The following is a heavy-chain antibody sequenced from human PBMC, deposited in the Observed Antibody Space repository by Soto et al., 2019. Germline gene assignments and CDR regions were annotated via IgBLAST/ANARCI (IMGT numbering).Heavy chain of an antibody. J-gene: IGHJ6*04. Sequence: SETLSLTCTVSGDSITSSTYYWGWIRQSPGKGLEWIGNIYHSGSTYYNPPLKGRVSISVDTSKNQLSLKLRSVTAADTAVYYCARHQSRKVVVTRFVGGLDVWAKGTTVTVPS. CDR2: IYHSGST. D-gene: IGHD2-15*01. CDR1: GDSITSSTYY. CDR3: ARHQSRKVVVTRFVGGLDV. V-gene: IGHV4-39*01.